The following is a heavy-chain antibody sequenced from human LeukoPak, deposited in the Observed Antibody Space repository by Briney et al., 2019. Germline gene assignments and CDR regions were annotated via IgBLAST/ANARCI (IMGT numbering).Heavy chain of an antibody. CDR2: ISGSGGST. CDR1: GFTFSSYA. J-gene: IGHJ4*02. V-gene: IGHV3-23*01. CDR3: AKAFVAYYYDSSGYYGFDY. D-gene: IGHD3-22*01. Sequence: GGSLRLSCAASGFTFSSYAMSWVRQAPGKGLEWVSAISGSGGSTYYADPVKGRFTISRDNSKNTLYLQMNSLRAEDTAVYYCAKAFVAYYYDSSGYYGFDYWGQGTLVTVSS.